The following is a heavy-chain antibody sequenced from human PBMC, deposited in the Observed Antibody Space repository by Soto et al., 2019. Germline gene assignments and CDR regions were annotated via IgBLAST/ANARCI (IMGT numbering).Heavy chain of an antibody. CDR2: ISYSGST. Sequence: SGTLSITCTVSGASITTYYWSWIRQPPGKGLEWIGYISYSGSTDYNPSLKSRVTISVDTSKSQFSLNLSFVTAADTAVYYCAFFGTPATRRYFFDFPGQRSLDTVSS. CDR3: AFFGTPATRRYFFDF. CDR1: GASITTYY. J-gene: IGHJ4*02. V-gene: IGHV4-59*08. D-gene: IGHD3-3*01.